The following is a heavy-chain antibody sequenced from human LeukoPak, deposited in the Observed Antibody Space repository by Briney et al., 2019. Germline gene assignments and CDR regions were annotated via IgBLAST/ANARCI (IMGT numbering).Heavy chain of an antibody. CDR1: GFTFDDYA. J-gene: IGHJ6*02. CDR2: ISWNSGRI. V-gene: IGHV3-9*01. D-gene: IGHD3-10*01. Sequence: PGRSLRLPCAASGFTFDDYAMHWARQAPGKGLEWVSGISWNSGRIGYADSVKGRFTISRDNAKNSLSMQMNRLRADDTALYYCATSRGADPPYIYYGMDVWGQGTTVTVSS. CDR3: ATSRGADPPYIYYGMDV.